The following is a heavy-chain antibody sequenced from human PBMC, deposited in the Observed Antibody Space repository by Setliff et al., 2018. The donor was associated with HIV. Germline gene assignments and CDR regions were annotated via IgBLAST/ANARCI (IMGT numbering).Heavy chain of an antibody. Sequence: PSETLSLTCAVSGFSISSRYYWGWIRQSPGKGLEWIGNIYHTGSSYYNPSLKSRVTISVDTSKNQFSLRLNSVTAADTAVYYCASDISPDDGYNRLHYFDYWGQGTLVTVSS. D-gene: IGHD5-12*01. CDR3: ASDISPDDGYNRLHYFDY. V-gene: IGHV4-38-2*01. CDR1: GFSISSRYY. CDR2: IYHTGSS. J-gene: IGHJ4*02.